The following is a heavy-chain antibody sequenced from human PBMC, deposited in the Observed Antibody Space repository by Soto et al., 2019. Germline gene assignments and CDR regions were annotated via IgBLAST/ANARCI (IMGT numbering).Heavy chain of an antibody. CDR1: GFTVSSNY. J-gene: IGHJ6*03. CDR3: ARDWREYSGYDGAYYYMDV. D-gene: IGHD5-12*01. CDR2: IYSGGST. V-gene: IGHV3-53*04. Sequence: GGSLRLSCAASGFTVSSNYMSWVRQAPGKGLEWVSVIYSGGSTYYADSVKGRFTISRHNSKNTLYLQMNSLRAEDTAVYYCARDWREYSGYDGAYYYMDVWGKGTTVTVSS.